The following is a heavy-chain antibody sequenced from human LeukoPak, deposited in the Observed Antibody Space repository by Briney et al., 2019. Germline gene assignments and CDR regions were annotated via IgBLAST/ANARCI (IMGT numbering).Heavy chain of an antibody. CDR3: ARRGVGRLLAAAFDI. V-gene: IGHV4-34*01. CDR1: GGSFSGYY. J-gene: IGHJ3*02. Sequence: SETLSLTCAVYGGSFSGYYWSWIRQPPGKGLEWIGEINHSGSTNYNPSLKSRVTISVDTSKNQFSLKLSSVTAADTAVYYCARRGVGRLLAAAFDIWGQGTMVSVSS. D-gene: IGHD3-22*01. CDR2: INHSGST.